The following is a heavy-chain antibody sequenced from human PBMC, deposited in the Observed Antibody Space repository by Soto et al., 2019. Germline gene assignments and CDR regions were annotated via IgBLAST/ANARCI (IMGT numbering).Heavy chain of an antibody. CDR3: ARAQGGGYSGLLYYYYYMDV. Sequence: EVQLEESGGGLVQPGGSLKLSCAASGFTFSYYWMTWVRQSPGKGLEWVANIKHDGIEKYYVDSVKGRFTISRDNAKNSLYLQMNTLRAEDTAVYYCARAQGGGYSGLLYYYYYMDVWGKGTTVTVSS. J-gene: IGHJ6*03. V-gene: IGHV3-7*01. CDR1: GFTFSYYW. CDR2: IKHDGIEK. D-gene: IGHD5-12*01.